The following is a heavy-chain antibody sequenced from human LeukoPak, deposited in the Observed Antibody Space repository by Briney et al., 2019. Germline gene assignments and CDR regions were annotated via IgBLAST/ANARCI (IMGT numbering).Heavy chain of an antibody. CDR3: AKDSRSWTPYFDY. J-gene: IGHJ4*02. V-gene: IGHV3-7*03. CDR1: GFTLSTYW. D-gene: IGHD6-13*01. CDR2: IRHDGSEK. Sequence: GGSLRLSCATSGFTLSTYWMSWVRQAPGKGPEWVANIRHDGSEKNYVDSVKGRFTISRDNAKNSLYLQMDSLRAEDTALYYCAKDSRSWTPYFDYWGQGTLVTISS.